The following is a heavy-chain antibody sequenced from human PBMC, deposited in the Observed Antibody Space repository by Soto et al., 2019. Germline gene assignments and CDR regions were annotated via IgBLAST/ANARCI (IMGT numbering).Heavy chain of an antibody. D-gene: IGHD3-10*01. CDR1: GGSISGGVYY. CDR2: IYYSGST. CDR3: ARGSGGADFDF. Sequence: QVQLQESGPGLVKPSQTLSLTCSVSGGSISGGVYYWSWIRQHPGKGLEWIGYIYYSGSTYYNPSLKKRITIAVDTSRNQFSLKLGSVTAAGTAVYYCARGSGGADFDFWGQGTLVTVSS. J-gene: IGHJ4*02. V-gene: IGHV4-31*03.